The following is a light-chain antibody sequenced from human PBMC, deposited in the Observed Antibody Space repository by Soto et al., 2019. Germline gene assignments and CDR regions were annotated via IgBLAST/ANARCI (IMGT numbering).Light chain of an antibody. CDR3: QQYNDWPLFT. V-gene: IGKV3-15*01. CDR2: GAS. J-gene: IGKJ5*01. CDR1: QSVSSY. Sequence: EIVMTQSPATLSVSPGETATLSCRASQSVSSYLAWYQQKPGQAPRLLIYGASTRATGIPARFSGSGSGTEFPLTICGLQSEDFAVYSCQQYNDWPLFTFGQGTRLEIK.